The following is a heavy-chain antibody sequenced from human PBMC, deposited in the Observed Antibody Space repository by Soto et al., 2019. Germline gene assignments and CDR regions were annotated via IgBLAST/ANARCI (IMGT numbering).Heavy chain of an antibody. Sequence: QVQLQQSGPGLVTPSQTLSLICAISGDSVSSITAGWNWIRQSPSRGPEWLGRTYYRSKWYNEYAVSVRSRITVNPDTAKNQFSLHLNSVTPEDTAVYYCVRGRNYAFAFWGQGTLVIVSS. J-gene: IGHJ4*02. D-gene: IGHD3-16*01. CDR3: VRGRNYAFAF. V-gene: IGHV6-1*01. CDR2: TYYRSKWYN. CDR1: GDSVSSITAG.